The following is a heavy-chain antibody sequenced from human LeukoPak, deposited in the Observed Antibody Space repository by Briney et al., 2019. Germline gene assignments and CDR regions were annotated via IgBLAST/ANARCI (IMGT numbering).Heavy chain of an antibody. Sequence: SETLSLTCTVSGGSISTYYGNWIRQPPGKGLEWIGYTYHSGSTNYNPSLQSRVTISVDTSKNQFSLNLNSVTAADTAVYYCARGGAARLHFQNWGQGTLVTVSS. D-gene: IGHD6-6*01. CDR3: ARGGAARLHFQN. CDR1: GGSISTYY. CDR2: TYHSGST. J-gene: IGHJ1*01. V-gene: IGHV4-59*01.